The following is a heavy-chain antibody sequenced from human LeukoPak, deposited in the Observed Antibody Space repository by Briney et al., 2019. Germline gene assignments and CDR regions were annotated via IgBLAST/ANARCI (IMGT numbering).Heavy chain of an antibody. J-gene: IGHJ3*02. D-gene: IGHD3-22*01. CDR3: ARATYYDSSGYPMRDAFDI. V-gene: IGHV1-46*01. Sequence: ASVKVSCKASGYTLTSYYMHWVRQAPGQGLEWMGIINPSGGSTSYAQKFQGRVTMTRDTSTSTVYMELSSLRSEDTAVYYCARATYYDSSGYPMRDAFDIWGQGTMVTVSS. CDR2: INPSGGST. CDR1: GYTLTSYY.